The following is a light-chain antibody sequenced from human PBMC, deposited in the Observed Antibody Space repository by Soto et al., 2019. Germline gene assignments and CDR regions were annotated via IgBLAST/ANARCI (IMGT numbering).Light chain of an antibody. CDR3: QQRSIWPPLT. J-gene: IGKJ4*01. CDR2: DAS. CDR1: QSVENY. Sequence: EVVLTQSPATLSLSPGERATLSCRASQSVENYLAWYQQKPGQAPRLLIYDASNRATGIPARFSGSGSGTDFTLTISSLQPEDFAVYYCQQRSIWPPLTFGGGTKVEFK. V-gene: IGKV3-11*01.